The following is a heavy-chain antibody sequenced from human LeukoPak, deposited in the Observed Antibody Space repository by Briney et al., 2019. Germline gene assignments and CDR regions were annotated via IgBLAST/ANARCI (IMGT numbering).Heavy chain of an antibody. CDR1: GYTFTAYH. CDR3: ARDYCSSTSCLFDY. V-gene: IGHV1-2*06. CDR2: INPNSGDT. Sequence: EASVKVSCKASGYTFTAYHMHWVRQAPGQGLEWMGRINPNSGDTNYAQKFQGRVTMTRDTSISTAYMELSRLRSDGTAVYYCARDYCSSTSCLFDYWGQGTLVSVSS. D-gene: IGHD2-2*01. J-gene: IGHJ4*02.